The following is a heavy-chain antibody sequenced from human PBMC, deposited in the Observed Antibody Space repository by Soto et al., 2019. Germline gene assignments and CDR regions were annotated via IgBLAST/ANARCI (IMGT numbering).Heavy chain of an antibody. Sequence: QXLSLPCAITGDXVSSNSAGWSWVRQSPSRGLEWLGRTYYRYKWYYEYAVSVRGRITINPDTSTKQYSLQLHSVTPEDTAVYFCARGEQYSGRIFDYWGQGTLVTVSS. CDR2: TYYRYKWYY. V-gene: IGHV6-1*01. CDR1: GDXVSSNSAG. D-gene: IGHD1-26*01. J-gene: IGHJ4*01. CDR3: ARGEQYSGRIFDY.